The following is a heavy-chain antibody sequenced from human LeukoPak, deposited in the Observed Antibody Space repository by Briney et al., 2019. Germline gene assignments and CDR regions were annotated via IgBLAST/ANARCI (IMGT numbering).Heavy chain of an antibody. J-gene: IGHJ6*02. Sequence: GGSLRHSCAASGFTFSDYYMSWIRQAPGKGLEWVSYISSSGSTIYYADSVKGRFTISRDNAKNSLYLQMNSLRAEDTAVYYCARDKGSVVSPEYGMDVWGQGTTVTVSS. CDR2: ISSSGSTI. CDR3: ARDKGSVVSPEYGMDV. D-gene: IGHD2-15*01. CDR1: GFTFSDYY. V-gene: IGHV3-11*01.